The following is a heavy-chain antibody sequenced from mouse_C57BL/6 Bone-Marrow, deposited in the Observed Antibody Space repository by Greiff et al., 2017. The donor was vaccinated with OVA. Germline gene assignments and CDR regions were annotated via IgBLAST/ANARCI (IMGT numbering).Heavy chain of an antibody. V-gene: IGHV1-64*01. D-gene: IGHD1-1*01. CDR3: ARDGSSPAWFAY. Sequence: VQLQQPGAELVKPGASVKLSCKASGYTFTSYWMHWVKQRPGQGLEWIGMIHPNSGSTNYNEKFKSKATLTVDKSSSTAYMQLSSLTSEDSADYYCARDGSSPAWFAYWGQGTLVTVSA. J-gene: IGHJ3*01. CDR1: GYTFTSYW. CDR2: IHPNSGST.